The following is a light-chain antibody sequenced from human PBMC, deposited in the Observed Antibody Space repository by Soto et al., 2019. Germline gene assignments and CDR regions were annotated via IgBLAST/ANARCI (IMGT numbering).Light chain of an antibody. Sequence: EIVLTQSPATLSLSPGERATLSCRASQSVSSYLAWYQQKCGQAPRLLIYDASNRATGIPARFSGSGSGTDFTLTISSLEPEDFAVYYCKQRSNWTITFGQGTRLEIK. V-gene: IGKV3-11*01. CDR2: DAS. CDR1: QSVSSY. J-gene: IGKJ5*01. CDR3: KQRSNWTIT.